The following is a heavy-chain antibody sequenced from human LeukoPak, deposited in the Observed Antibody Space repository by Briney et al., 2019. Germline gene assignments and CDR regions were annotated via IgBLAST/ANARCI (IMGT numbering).Heavy chain of an antibody. D-gene: IGHD3-22*01. J-gene: IGHJ4*02. CDR1: GFTFSSYA. Sequence: PGGSLRLSCAASGFTFSSYAMSWVRQAPGKGLEWVSAISGSGGSTYYADSVKGRFTISRDNAKNSLYLQMNSLRAEDTAVYYCARDGYYYDSSGYIPGDYWGQGTLVTVSS. CDR2: ISGSGGST. CDR3: ARDGYYYDSSGYIPGDY. V-gene: IGHV3-23*01.